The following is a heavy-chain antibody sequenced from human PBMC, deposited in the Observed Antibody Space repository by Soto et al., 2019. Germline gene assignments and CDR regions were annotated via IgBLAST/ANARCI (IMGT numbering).Heavy chain of an antibody. CDR1: GFTFDDYA. D-gene: IGHD3-3*01. V-gene: IGHV3-9*01. CDR2: ISWNSGNI. J-gene: IGHJ5*02. Sequence: GGSLRLSCAASGFTFDDYAMHWVRQAPGKGLEWVSGISWNSGNIGYADSVKGRFTISRDNAKNSLYLQMDSLRAEDTAVYYCATDVYFWVMMLHVGCYHPWGQGTLVTVSS. CDR3: ATDVYFWVMMLHVGCYHP.